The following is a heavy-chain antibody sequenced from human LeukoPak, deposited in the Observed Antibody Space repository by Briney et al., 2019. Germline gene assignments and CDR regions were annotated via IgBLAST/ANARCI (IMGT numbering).Heavy chain of an antibody. CDR3: ARVGPDTSSWHY. V-gene: IGHV4-34*01. CDR1: GGSFSAYY. CDR2: INHSGST. D-gene: IGHD6-13*01. Sequence: PSETLSLTCAVYGGSFSAYYWSWIRQPPGKGLEWIGDINHSGSTNYNPSLKSRVTLSVDTSKNHISLKVSSVTAADTAVYYCARVGPDTSSWHYWGQGTQVTVSS. J-gene: IGHJ4*02.